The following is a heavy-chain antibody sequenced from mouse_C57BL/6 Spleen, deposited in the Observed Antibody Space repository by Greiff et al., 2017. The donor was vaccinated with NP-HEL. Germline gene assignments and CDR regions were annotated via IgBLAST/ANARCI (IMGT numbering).Heavy chain of an antibody. CDR2: INPSTGGT. Sequence: VQLQQSGPELVKPGASVKISCKASGYSFTGYYMNWVKQSPEKSLEWIGEINPSTGGTTYNQKFKAKATLTVDKSSSTAYMQLKSLTSEDSAVYYCARWGTTVVASFDYWGQGTTLTVSS. CDR1: GYSFTGYY. V-gene: IGHV1-42*01. D-gene: IGHD1-1*01. J-gene: IGHJ2*01. CDR3: ARWGTTVVASFDY.